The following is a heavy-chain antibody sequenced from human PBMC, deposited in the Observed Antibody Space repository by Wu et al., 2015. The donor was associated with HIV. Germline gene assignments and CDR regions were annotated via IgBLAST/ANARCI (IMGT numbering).Heavy chain of an antibody. D-gene: IGHD3-22*01. V-gene: IGHV1-46*01. CDR1: GYTFTRHY. CDR3: ARVPPQSNYYDISSYRDYFDY. Sequence: QVQLVQSGAEVKKPGASVKVSCKASGYTFTRHYMHWVRQAPGQGLEWMGIINPSGGSTRYTQKFQGRVSMTRDTSTSTVYMELSRLRSEDTAVYYCARVPPQSNYYDISSYRDYFDYWGQGTLVTVSS. J-gene: IGHJ4*02. CDR2: INPSGGST.